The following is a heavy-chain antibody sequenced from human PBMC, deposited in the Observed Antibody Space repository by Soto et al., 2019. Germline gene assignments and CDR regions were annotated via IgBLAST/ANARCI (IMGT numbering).Heavy chain of an antibody. CDR3: AKHISNCRYYYCAMDV. J-gene: IGHJ6*02. V-gene: IGHV5-51*01. CDR1: GYPYTDYW. CDR2: NYPGGSYT. D-gene: IGHD4-4*01. Sequence: GESPIPSCNCPGYPYTDYWIVWVGHLPAKVLGWMEINYPGGSYTRYSLTFQVHVTITVDKYNSTAKLQWNTLTASDTAIYYCAKHISNCRYYYCAMDVWGHGTLVTVSS.